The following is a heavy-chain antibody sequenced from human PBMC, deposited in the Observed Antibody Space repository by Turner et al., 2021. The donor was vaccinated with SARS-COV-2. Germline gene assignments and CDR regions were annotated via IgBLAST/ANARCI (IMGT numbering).Heavy chain of an antibody. CDR2: ISGGGGNT. CDR3: AKGYSYDLDP. D-gene: IGHD5-18*01. J-gene: IGHJ5*02. CDR1: GFTFSSYA. V-gene: IGHV3-23*01. Sequence: EVQLLASGGGLVQPGGSLRLSCAASGFTFSSYAMNWVRQAPGKGLEWVSAISGGGGNTFYADSVKGRFTISRDNSKNTLYLQMNSLRAEDTAVYYCAKGYSYDLDPWGQGTLVTVSS.